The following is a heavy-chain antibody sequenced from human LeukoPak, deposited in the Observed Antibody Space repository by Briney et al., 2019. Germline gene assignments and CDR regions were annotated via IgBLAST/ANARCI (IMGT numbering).Heavy chain of an antibody. J-gene: IGHJ3*02. CDR2: INPNSGGT. Sequence: GASVKVSCKASGYTFIGYYMHWVRQAPGQGLEWVGRINPNSGGTTYAQKFQGRVTMTRDTSISTAYMELSRLRSDDTAVYYCARADCSSTSCLNAFDIWGQGTMVTVSS. D-gene: IGHD2-2*01. CDR1: GYTFIGYY. CDR3: ARADCSSTSCLNAFDI. V-gene: IGHV1-2*06.